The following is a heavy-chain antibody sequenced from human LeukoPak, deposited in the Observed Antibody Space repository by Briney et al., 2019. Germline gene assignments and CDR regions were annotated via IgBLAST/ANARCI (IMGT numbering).Heavy chain of an antibody. CDR2: INPSGGST. CDR3: AREQDYGGNSGGYGESYGGY. D-gene: IGHD4-23*01. J-gene: IGHJ4*02. CDR1: GYTFTSYY. V-gene: IGHV1-46*01. Sequence: GASVKVSCKASGYTFTSYYMHWVRQAPGQGLEWMGIINPSGGSTSYAQKFQGRVTMTRDTSTSTVYMELSSLRSEDTAVYYCAREQDYGGNSGGYGESYGGYWGQGTLVTVSS.